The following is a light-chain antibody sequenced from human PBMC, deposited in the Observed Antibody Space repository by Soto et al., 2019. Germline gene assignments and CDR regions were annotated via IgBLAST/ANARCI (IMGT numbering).Light chain of an antibody. V-gene: IGKV3-15*01. CDR2: GAS. CDR3: QQYNSYSGM. J-gene: IGKJ1*01. CDR1: QSVSSN. Sequence: IVMTQSPATLSVSPGERATLSCRASQSVSSNLAWYQQKPGQAPRLLIYGASTRATGIPARFSGSGSGTEFTLTISGLQPDDFASYYCQQYNSYSGMFGQGTKVDIK.